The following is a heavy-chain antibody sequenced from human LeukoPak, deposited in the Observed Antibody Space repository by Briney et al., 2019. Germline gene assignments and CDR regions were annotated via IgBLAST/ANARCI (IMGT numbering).Heavy chain of an antibody. CDR1: GGSFSGYY. V-gene: IGHV4-34*01. Sequence: SETLSLTCAVYGGSFSGYYWSWIRQPPGKGLEWIGEINHSGSTNYNPSLKSRVTILVDTSKNQFSLKLSSVTAADTAVYYCASRVGYFDYWGQGTLVTVSS. D-gene: IGHD1-26*01. CDR3: ASRVGYFDY. CDR2: INHSGST. J-gene: IGHJ4*02.